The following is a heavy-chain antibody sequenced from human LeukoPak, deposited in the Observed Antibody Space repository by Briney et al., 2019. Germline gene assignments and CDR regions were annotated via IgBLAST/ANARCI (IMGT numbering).Heavy chain of an antibody. J-gene: IGHJ6*03. CDR2: IYYSGST. CDR1: GGSISSHY. CDR3: ARERSIAARPHYYYYYTDV. Sequence: SETLSLTCTVSGGSISSHYWSWIRQPPGKGLEWIGYIYYSGSTNYNPSLKSRVTISVDTSKNQFSLKLSSVTAADTAVYYRARERSIAARPHYYYYYTDVWGKGTTVTVSS. V-gene: IGHV4-59*11. D-gene: IGHD6-6*01.